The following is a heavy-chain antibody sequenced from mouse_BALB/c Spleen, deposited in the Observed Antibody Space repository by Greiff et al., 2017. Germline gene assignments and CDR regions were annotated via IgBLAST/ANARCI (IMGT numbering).Heavy chain of an antibody. V-gene: IGHV3-6*02. CDR1: GYSITSGYY. J-gene: IGHJ3*01. CDR2: ISYDGSN. CDR3: ARDRAWFAY. Sequence: EVQRVESGPGLVKPSQSLSLTCSVTGYSITSGYYWNWIRQFPGNKLEWMGYISYDGSNNYNPSPKNRISITRDTSKNQFFLKLNSVTTEDTATYYCARDRAWFAYWGQGTLVTVSA.